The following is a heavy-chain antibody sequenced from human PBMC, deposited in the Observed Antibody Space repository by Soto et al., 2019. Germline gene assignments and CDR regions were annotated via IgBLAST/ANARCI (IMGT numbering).Heavy chain of an antibody. V-gene: IGHV3-53*02. Sequence: EVQLVETGGGLIQPGGSLRFSCAASGFTVSSNYMSWVRQAPGKGLEWVSVIYSGGSTYYADSVKGRFTISRDNSKNTLYLQMNSLRAEDTAVYYCARESPGIAVAPRDAFDIWGQGTMVTVSS. CDR2: IYSGGST. J-gene: IGHJ3*02. CDR1: GFTVSSNY. D-gene: IGHD6-19*01. CDR3: ARESPGIAVAPRDAFDI.